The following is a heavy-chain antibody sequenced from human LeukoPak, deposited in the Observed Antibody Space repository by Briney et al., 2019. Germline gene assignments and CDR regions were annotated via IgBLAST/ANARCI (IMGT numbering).Heavy chain of an antibody. CDR2: IIPIFGTA. CDR1: GYTFSNYD. J-gene: IGHJ3*02. Sequence: GASVKVSCKTSGYTFSNYDIYWVRQAPGQGLEWMGGIIPIFGTANYAQKFQGRVTITADESTSTAYMELSRLRSDDTAVYYCASIPTAFDIWGQGTMVTVSS. CDR3: ASIPTAFDI. V-gene: IGHV1-69*13.